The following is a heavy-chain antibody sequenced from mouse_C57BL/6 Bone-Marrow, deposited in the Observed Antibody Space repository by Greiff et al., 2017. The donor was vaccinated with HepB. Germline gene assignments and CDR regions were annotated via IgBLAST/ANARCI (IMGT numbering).Heavy chain of an antibody. Sequence: VQLKESGGGLVKPGGSLKLSCAASGFTFSSYAMSWVRQTPEKRLEWVATISDGGSYTYYPDNVKGRFTISRDNAKNNLYLQMSHLKSEDTAMYYCARGSTVVGGQGTSVTVSS. J-gene: IGHJ4*01. D-gene: IGHD1-1*01. CDR3: ARGSTVV. V-gene: IGHV5-4*01. CDR1: GFTFSSYA. CDR2: ISDGGSYT.